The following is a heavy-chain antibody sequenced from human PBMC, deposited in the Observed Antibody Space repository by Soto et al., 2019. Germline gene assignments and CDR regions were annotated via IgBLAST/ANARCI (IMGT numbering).Heavy chain of an antibody. Sequence: PSETLSLTCTVSGGSISSGDYYWSWIRQPPGKGLEWIGYIYYSGSTNYNPSLKSRVTISVDKSKNQFSLKLSSVTAADTAVYYCARRMVRGVIIDYYYGMDVWGQGTTVTVSS. CDR3: ARRMVRGVIIDYYYGMDV. CDR2: IYYSGST. V-gene: IGHV4-30-4*01. D-gene: IGHD3-10*01. CDR1: GGSISSGDYY. J-gene: IGHJ6*02.